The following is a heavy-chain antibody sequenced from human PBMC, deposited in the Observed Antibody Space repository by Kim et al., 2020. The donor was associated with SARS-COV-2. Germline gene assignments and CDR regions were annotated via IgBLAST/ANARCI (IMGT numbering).Heavy chain of an antibody. J-gene: IGHJ4*02. V-gene: IGHV4-61*07. CDR3: ARLVRDGTTYFSFFDY. Sequence: PSLNGRVTILVDTSKNQFSLRLSSVTAADTAVYYCARLVRDGTTYFSFFDYWGQGTLVTISS. D-gene: IGHD1-1*01.